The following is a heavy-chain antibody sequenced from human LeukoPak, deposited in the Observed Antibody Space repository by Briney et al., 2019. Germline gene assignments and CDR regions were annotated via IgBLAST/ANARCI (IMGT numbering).Heavy chain of an antibody. CDR3: ARGLVYSSGWYSNYYYGMDV. V-gene: IGHV1-18*01. D-gene: IGHD6-19*01. CDR2: ISAYNGNT. Sequence: ASVKVSCKASGGTFSSYAISWVRQAPGQGLEWMGWISAYNGNTNYAQKLQGRVTMTTDTSTSTAYMELRSLRSDDTAVYYCARGLVYSSGWYSNYYYGMDVWGQGTTVTVSS. J-gene: IGHJ6*01. CDR1: GGTFSSYA.